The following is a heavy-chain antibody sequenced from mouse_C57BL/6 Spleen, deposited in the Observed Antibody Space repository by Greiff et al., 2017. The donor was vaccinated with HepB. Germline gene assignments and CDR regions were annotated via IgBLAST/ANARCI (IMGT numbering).Heavy chain of an antibody. CDR3: TKSHWDGDY. D-gene: IGHD4-1*01. CDR2: IDPENGDT. CDR1: GFNIKDDY. J-gene: IGHJ2*01. Sequence: DVQLQESGAELVRPGASVKLSCTASGFNIKDDYMHWVKQRPEQGLEWIGWIDPENGDTEYASKFQGKATITADTSSNTAYLQLSSLTSEDTAVYYCTKSHWDGDYWGQGTTLTVSS. V-gene: IGHV14-4*01.